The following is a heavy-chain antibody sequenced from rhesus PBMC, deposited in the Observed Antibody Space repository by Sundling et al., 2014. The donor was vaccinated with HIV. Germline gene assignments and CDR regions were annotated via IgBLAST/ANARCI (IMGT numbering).Heavy chain of an antibody. V-gene: IGHV4-165*02. CDR1: NGSIIAYY. CDR2: IGGSSGTT. CDR3: ARGIVQQHLDS. Sequence: QVQLQESGPGVVKPSESLSLTCAVSNGSIIAYYWNWIRQPPGKGLEWIGYIGGSSGTTYYNPSLKSRVTISTDTSKSQVSLKLSSVTAADTAVYYCARGIVQQHLDSWGQGVLVTVSS. J-gene: IGHJ4*01. D-gene: IGHD1-1*01.